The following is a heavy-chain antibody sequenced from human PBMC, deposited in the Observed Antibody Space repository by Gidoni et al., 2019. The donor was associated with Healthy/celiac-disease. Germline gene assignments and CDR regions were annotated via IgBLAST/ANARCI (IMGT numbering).Heavy chain of an antibody. J-gene: IGHJ4*02. D-gene: IGHD4-4*01. CDR2: ISGSGGST. Sequence: EVQLLESGGGLVQPGGSLRLSCAASGFTFSSYAMSWVRQAPGKGLEWVSAISGSGGSTYYADSVKGRFTISRDNSKNTLYLQMNSLRAEDTAVYYCAKDRDMTTVTDEYYFDYWGQGTLVTVSS. CDR3: AKDRDMTTVTDEYYFDY. CDR1: GFTFSSYA. V-gene: IGHV3-23*01.